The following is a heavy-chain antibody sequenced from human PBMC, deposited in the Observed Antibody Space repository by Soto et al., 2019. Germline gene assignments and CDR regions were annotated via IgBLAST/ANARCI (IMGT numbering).Heavy chain of an antibody. Sequence: QVQLQESGPGLVKPSQTLSLTCTVSGGSISSGDYYWSWIRQPPGKGLEWIGYIYYSGSTYYNPSLKSRVTISVDTSKNQFSMKLSSVTAADTAVYYCARRTTIFGVVIGMDVWGQGTTVTVSS. CDR3: ARRTTIFGVVIGMDV. D-gene: IGHD3-3*01. CDR2: IYYSGST. V-gene: IGHV4-30-4*01. J-gene: IGHJ6*02. CDR1: GGSISSGDYY.